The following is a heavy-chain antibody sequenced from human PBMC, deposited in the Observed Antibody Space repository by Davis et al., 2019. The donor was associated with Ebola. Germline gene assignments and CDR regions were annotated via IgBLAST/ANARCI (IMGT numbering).Heavy chain of an antibody. J-gene: IGHJ5*02. D-gene: IGHD3-3*01. CDR1: GGSSSGYY. V-gene: IGHV4-34*01. CDR3: ARGLGIFGVWVDP. CDR2: INHSGST. Sequence: MPSETLSLTCAVYGGSSSGYYWSWIRQPPGKGREWIGEINHSGSTNYNPSLKSRVTISVDTSKNQFSLKLSSVTAADTAVYYCARGLGIFGVWVDPWGQGTLVTVSS.